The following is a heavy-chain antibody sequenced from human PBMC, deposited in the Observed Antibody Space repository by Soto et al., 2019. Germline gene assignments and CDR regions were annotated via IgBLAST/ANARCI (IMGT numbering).Heavy chain of an antibody. CDR2: LYSGGSA. D-gene: IGHD3-16*01. Sequence: EVQLVESGGGLIQPGGSLRLSCAASGFTVSSNYMTWVRQAPGKGLEWVSVLYSGGSAYYADSVRGRFSISRDNSKNTLYLQMDRLRAEDTAIYYCTSGVVPITYWGQGTLVTVS. V-gene: IGHV3-53*01. CDR1: GFTVSSNY. CDR3: TSGVVPITY. J-gene: IGHJ4*02.